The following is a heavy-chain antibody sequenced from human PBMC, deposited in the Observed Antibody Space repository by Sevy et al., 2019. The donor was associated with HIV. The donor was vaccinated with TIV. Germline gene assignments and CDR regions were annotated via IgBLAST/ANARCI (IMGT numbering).Heavy chain of an antibody. CDR2: INPNSGGT. CDR1: GYTFTDYY. V-gene: IGHV1-2*02. D-gene: IGHD3-10*01. CDR3: ARDALLRGGYLDY. J-gene: IGHJ4*02. Sequence: ASVKVSCKASGYTFTDYYIHWVRQAPGQGVEWMGWINPNSGGTNYAQKFQGRVTMTRDTSISTAYMELSRLGSDDTAGYYCARDALLRGGYLDYWGQGALVTVSS.